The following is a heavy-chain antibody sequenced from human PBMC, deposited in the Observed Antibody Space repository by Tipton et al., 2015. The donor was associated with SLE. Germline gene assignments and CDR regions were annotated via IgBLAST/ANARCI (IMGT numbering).Heavy chain of an antibody. CDR2: IKQDGSEK. V-gene: IGHV3-7*01. J-gene: IGHJ4*02. D-gene: IGHD3-10*01. CDR3: ARDRPAGESASDY. Sequence: GSLRLSCAASGFTFSSYGMHWVRQAPGKGLEWVANIKQDGSEKYYVDSVKGRFTISRDNAKNSLYLQMNSLRAEDTAVYYCARDRPAGESASDYWGQGTLVTVSS. CDR1: GFTFSSYG.